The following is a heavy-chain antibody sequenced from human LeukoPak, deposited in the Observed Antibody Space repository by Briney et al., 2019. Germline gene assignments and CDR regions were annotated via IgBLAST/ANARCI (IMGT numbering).Heavy chain of an antibody. CDR3: ANRQSGRYRALDY. D-gene: IGHD1-26*01. CDR2: ISSSSSTI. Sequence: PGGSLRLSCAASGFTFSICSMNWVRQAPGKRLEWVSYISSSSSTIYYADSVKGRFTISRDNSKNAVYLQTSSLRAEDTAVYYCANRQSGRYRALDYWGQGTLVTVSS. V-gene: IGHV3-48*01. CDR1: GFTFSICS. J-gene: IGHJ4*02.